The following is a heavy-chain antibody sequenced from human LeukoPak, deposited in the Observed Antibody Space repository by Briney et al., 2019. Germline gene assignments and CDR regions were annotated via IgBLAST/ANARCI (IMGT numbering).Heavy chain of an antibody. CDR2: ITPIFGTS. D-gene: IGHD3-10*01. CDR3: ARLGFEVREINLSWFDS. V-gene: IGHV1-69*01. J-gene: IGHJ5*01. CDR1: GGTFSSYA. Sequence: SVKVSCKASGGTFSSYAICWVRQAPGQGLEWMGGITPIFGTSNYAQKFQGRVTITADESTGTAYMELSSLRSEDTAVYYCARLGFEVREINLSWFDSWGQGTLVTVSS.